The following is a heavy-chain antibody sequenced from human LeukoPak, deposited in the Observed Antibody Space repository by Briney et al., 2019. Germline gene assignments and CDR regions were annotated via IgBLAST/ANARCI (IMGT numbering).Heavy chain of an antibody. CDR2: INPSGGST. CDR1: GYTFTSYY. D-gene: IGHD4-11*01. CDR3: ARDYGNYEVPSRWFDP. Sequence: ASVKVSCKASGYTFTSYYMHWVRQAPGQGLEWMGIINPSGGSTNYAQKFQGRVTMTRDTSPSTLYMELSSLRSEDTAVYYCARDYGNYEVPSRWFDPWGQGTLVTVSS. J-gene: IGHJ5*02. V-gene: IGHV1-46*01.